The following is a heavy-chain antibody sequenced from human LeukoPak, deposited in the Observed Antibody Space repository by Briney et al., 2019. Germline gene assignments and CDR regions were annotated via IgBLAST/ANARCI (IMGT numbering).Heavy chain of an antibody. Sequence: SQTLSLTCAVSGGSISSGGYSWSWIRQPPGKGLEWIGYIYHSGSTYYNPSLKSRVTISVDRSKNQFSLKLSSVTAADTAVYYCARDSTNYFDYWGQGTLVPVSS. J-gene: IGHJ4*02. CDR1: GGSISSGGYS. D-gene: IGHD1-1*01. V-gene: IGHV4-30-2*01. CDR3: ARDSTNYFDY. CDR2: IYHSGST.